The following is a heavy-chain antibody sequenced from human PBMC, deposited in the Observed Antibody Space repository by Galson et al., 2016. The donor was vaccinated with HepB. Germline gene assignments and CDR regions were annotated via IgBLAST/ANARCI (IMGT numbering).Heavy chain of an antibody. D-gene: IGHD3-3*01. CDR2: IYWDNGK. Sequence: PALVTPPQTLTLTCTFSGFSLRTPGVGVGWVRQPPGKALEWLANIYWDNGKRYNPSLRSRITLNKDTSKNEVVLTLANMDPADTATYFCAHSRPDVLRFNWFDPWCQGTLVTVSS. V-gene: IGHV2-5*02. J-gene: IGHJ5*02. CDR1: GFSLRTPGVG. CDR3: AHSRPDVLRFNWFDP.